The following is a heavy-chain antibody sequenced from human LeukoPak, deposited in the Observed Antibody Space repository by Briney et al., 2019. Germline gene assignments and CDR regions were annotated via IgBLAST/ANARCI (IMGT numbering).Heavy chain of an antibody. CDR2: ISWNSGSI. J-gene: IGHJ6*03. Sequence: PGGSLRLSCAASGFTFDDYAMHWVRQAPGKGLEWVSGISWNSGSIGYADSVKGRFTISRDNAKNSLYLQMNSLRAEDTAVYYCARGARLTMVRGVIRYSYMDVWGKGTTVTISS. CDR3: ARGARLTMVRGVIRYSYMDV. D-gene: IGHD3-10*01. CDR1: GFTFDDYA. V-gene: IGHV3-9*01.